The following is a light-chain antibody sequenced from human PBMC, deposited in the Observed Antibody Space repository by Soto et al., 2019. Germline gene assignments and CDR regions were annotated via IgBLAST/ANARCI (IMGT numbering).Light chain of an antibody. V-gene: IGLV2-14*01. CDR2: DVT. CDR3: CSHTTSGTLWV. J-gene: IGLJ3*02. Sequence: QSALTQPASVSGSPGQSITISCIGTSSDIGAYNYVSWYQQYPGKAPKLMVYDVTDRPSGVSSRFSGSKSGNTASLTISGLQAEDEADYYCCSHTTSGTLWVFGGGTKLTVL. CDR1: SSDIGAYNY.